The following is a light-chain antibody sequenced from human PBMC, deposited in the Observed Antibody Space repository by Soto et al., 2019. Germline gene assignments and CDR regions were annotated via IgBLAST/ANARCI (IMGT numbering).Light chain of an antibody. J-gene: IGKJ1*01. CDR1: QGVGTN. V-gene: IGKV3-15*01. CDR2: GAS. CDR3: QQYDAWPPGT. Sequence: EMLMTQSPATLSVSPGERATLSCRASQGVGTNLAWYHQKHGQAPRLLIYGASTRATGIPARVSGSGSGTEFTLTNSGLQSEDFAVYYCQQYDAWPPGTFGQGTKVEIK.